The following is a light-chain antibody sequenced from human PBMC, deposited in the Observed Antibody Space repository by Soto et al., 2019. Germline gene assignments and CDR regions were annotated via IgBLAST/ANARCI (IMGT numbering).Light chain of an antibody. Sequence: DIQLSQSPSSLSASVGDRVTITCRASQSISRFLHWYQQKPGKAPKVLIYAASSLQSGVPSRFSGSGSGTDFTLTISSLHPEDFATYYCQQCHSTPRAFGGGTKVDIK. V-gene: IGKV1-39*01. CDR1: QSISRF. J-gene: IGKJ4*01. CDR2: AAS. CDR3: QQCHSTPRA.